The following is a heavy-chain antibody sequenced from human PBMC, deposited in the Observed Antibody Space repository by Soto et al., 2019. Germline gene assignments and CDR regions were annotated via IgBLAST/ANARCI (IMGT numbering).Heavy chain of an antibody. J-gene: IGHJ5*02. CDR2: IYYSGST. D-gene: IGHD4-17*01. Sequence: SETLSLTCTVSGGSISSYYWSWIRQPPGKGLEWIGYIYYSGSTNYNPSLKSRVNISVDTSKTQFYMKLSSVTAAEKAAYYCGRERGLRGTTWFDPWGQGTLVTLSS. V-gene: IGHV4-59*01. CDR1: GGSISSYY. CDR3: GRERGLRGTTWFDP.